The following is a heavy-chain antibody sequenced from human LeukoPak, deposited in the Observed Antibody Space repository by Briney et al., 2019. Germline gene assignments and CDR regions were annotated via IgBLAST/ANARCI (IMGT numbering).Heavy chain of an antibody. CDR2: IRYDGSDK. V-gene: IGHV3-30*02. Sequence: GGSLRLSCAASGFTFSTFGVHWVRQAPGKGLEWVAFIRYDGSDKYYTDSVKGRFTISRDNSRNILFLQMNSLRTEDTAVYYCAKDGGRGVLDYWGQGTLVTVSS. D-gene: IGHD3-10*01. J-gene: IGHJ4*02. CDR3: AKDGGRGVLDY. CDR1: GFTFSTFG.